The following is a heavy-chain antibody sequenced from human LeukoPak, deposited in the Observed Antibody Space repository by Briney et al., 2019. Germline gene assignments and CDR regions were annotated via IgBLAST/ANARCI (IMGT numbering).Heavy chain of an antibody. CDR1: GFTFNNYW. D-gene: IGHD2-21*02. Sequence: GGSLRLSCAASGFTFNNYWMTWVRQAPGKGLEWVAKIKQGGAETYYVDSVKGRFAISRDNAKNSLYLQMNSLRAEDTAVYYCARGDWAFDYWGQGTLVTVSS. CDR2: IKQGGAET. V-gene: IGHV3-7*01. J-gene: IGHJ4*02. CDR3: ARGDWAFDY.